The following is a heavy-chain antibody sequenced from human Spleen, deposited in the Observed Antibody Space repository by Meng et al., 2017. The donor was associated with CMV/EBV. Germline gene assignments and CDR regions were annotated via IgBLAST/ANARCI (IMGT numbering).Heavy chain of an antibody. Sequence: EVQLVESXGGSGQPXXSXXXXXXXSVSTFRTHWMHWVRQVPGKGVEWLSRIYNDDGRSTSYADSVKGRFTISRDNAKNTLYLEMNSLRVEDTAVYYCARGLEENLGWEMGYWGQGTLVTVSS. V-gene: IGHV3-74*01. CDR2: IYNDDGRST. CDR1: VSTFRTHW. J-gene: IGHJ4*02. D-gene: IGHD1-26*01. CDR3: ARGLEENLGWEMGY.